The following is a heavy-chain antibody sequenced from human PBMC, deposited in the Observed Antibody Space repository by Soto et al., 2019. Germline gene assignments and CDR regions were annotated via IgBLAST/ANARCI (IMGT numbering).Heavy chain of an antibody. J-gene: IGHJ4*02. Sequence: PGGSLRLSCAASGFIFSSYAMGWVRQAPGKGLEWVSVVNTAGGATYYADSVKGRFTISRDNSKNTLYLQLNSLEAEETAVYYRENPSSLTAATFKTGTGDCGQGT. CDR2: VNTAGGAT. D-gene: IGHD1-1*01. CDR1: GFIFSSYA. V-gene: IGHV3-23*01. CDR3: ENPSSLTAATFKTGTGD.